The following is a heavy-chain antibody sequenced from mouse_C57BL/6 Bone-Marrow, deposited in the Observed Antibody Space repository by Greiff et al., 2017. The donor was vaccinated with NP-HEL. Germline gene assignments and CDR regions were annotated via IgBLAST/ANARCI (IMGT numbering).Heavy chain of an antibody. D-gene: IGHD2-2*01. CDR2: IYPRSGNT. CDR3: ARGDGYDVEGAWFAY. Sequence: QVQLQQSGAELARPGASVKLSCKASGYTFTSYGISWVKQRTGQGLEWIGEIYPRSGNTYSNEKFKGKATLTADKSSSTAYMECRSLTSEDSAVYFCARGDGYDVEGAWFAYWGQGTLVTVSA. V-gene: IGHV1-81*01. CDR1: GYTFTSYG. J-gene: IGHJ3*01.